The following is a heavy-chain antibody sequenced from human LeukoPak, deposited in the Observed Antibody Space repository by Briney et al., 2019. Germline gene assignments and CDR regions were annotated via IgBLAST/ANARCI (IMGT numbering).Heavy chain of an antibody. J-gene: IGHJ4*02. CDR2: INHSGST. D-gene: IGHD1-26*01. CDR3: ARFVVGATAFDY. V-gene: IGHV4-34*01. CDR1: GGSFSGYY. Sequence: SETLSLTCAVYGGSFSGYYWSWIRQPPGKGLEWIGEINHSGSTNYNPSLKSRVTISVDTSKNQFSLKLSSVTAADTAVYYCARFVVGATAFDYWGQGTLVTVSS.